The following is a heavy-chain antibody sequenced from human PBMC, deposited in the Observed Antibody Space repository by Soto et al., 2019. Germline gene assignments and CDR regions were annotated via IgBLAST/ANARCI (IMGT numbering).Heavy chain of an antibody. CDR3: AREGGVWGEDIVATWEVYYGRDV. J-gene: IGHJ6*02. D-gene: IGHD5-12*01. V-gene: IGHV1-2*04. Sequence: GTAVKVSCTASGYTFTSYGITWVRPAPGQVLEWMGWINPNSGGTNYAQKFQGWVTMTRDTSISTAYMELSRLRSDDTAVYYCAREGGVWGEDIVATWEVYYGRDVWGQGTTVTVS. CDR1: GYTFTSYG. CDR2: INPNSGGT.